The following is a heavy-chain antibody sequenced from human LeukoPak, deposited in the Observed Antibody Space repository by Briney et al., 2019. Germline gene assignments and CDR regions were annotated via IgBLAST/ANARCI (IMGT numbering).Heavy chain of an antibody. D-gene: IGHD5-18*01. CDR1: GFTFSSYA. CDR2: ISGRTGGT. Sequence: GGSLRLSCAASGFTFSSYAMSWVRQAPGKGLEWVSAISGRTGGTYYADSVKGRFTISRDNSKSTLYLQMDSLRAEDTAVYFCAKDSASYGRFDYWGQGTLVTVSS. V-gene: IGHV3-23*01. CDR3: AKDSASYGRFDY. J-gene: IGHJ4*02.